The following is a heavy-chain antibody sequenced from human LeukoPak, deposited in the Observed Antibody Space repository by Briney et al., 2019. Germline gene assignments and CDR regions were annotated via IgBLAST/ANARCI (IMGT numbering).Heavy chain of an antibody. J-gene: IGHJ3*02. CDR2: ISYDGNFR. D-gene: IGHD3-16*02. V-gene: IGHV3-30*04. CDR3: ARPAPPGGIVYGFHI. Sequence: GGSLRLSCAASGFIFSTFAMHWARQAPGKGLEWVALISYDGNFRNYAESVKGRFTISRDNSKNTVHLQMNSLEAEDTAVYYCARPAPPGGIVYGFHIWGQGTMVTVSS. CDR1: GFIFSTFA.